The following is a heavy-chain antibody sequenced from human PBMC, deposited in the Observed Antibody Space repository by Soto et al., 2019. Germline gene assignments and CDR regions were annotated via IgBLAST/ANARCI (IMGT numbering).Heavy chain of an antibody. CDR3: AKSGGWRFGIVYAFDI. V-gene: IGHV3-23*01. D-gene: IGHD3-10*01. CDR1: GFTFSSYA. CDR2: ISGSGGST. Sequence: EVQLLESGGGLVQPGGSLRLSCAASGFTFSSYAMSWVRQAPGKGLEWVSAISGSGGSTYYADSVKGRFTISRDNSKNTLYLQMNSLRAEDTAVYYCAKSGGWRFGIVYAFDIWGQGTMVTVSS. J-gene: IGHJ3*02.